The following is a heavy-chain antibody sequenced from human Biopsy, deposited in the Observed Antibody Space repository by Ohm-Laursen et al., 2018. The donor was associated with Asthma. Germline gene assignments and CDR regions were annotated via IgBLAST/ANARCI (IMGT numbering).Heavy chain of an antibody. J-gene: IGHJ4*02. CDR3: AKEGVAGTHIED. CDR1: RFTYE. V-gene: IGHV3-30*09. Sequence: SLRLSCAASRFTYEMHWVRQAPGKGLEWVAVISYDGSSIYYADSVKGRFAISRDNSKNTLSLQMNSLTAEDTAVYYCAKEGVAGTHIEDWGQGTLVTVSS. D-gene: IGHD6-19*01. CDR2: ISYDGSSI.